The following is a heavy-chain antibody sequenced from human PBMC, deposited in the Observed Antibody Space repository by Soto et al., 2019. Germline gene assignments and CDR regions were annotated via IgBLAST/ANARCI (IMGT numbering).Heavy chain of an antibody. CDR3: ARSGYYPYGMDV. CDR2: IYYSGST. V-gene: IGHV4-59*01. D-gene: IGHD3-3*01. J-gene: IGHJ6*02. Sequence: PXGTLSLTCTVSGGSISSYYWSWIRQPPGKGLEWIGYIYYSGSTNYNPSLKSRVTISVDTSKNQFSLKLSSVTAADTAVYYCARSGYYPYGMDVWGQGTTVTVSS. CDR1: GGSISSYY.